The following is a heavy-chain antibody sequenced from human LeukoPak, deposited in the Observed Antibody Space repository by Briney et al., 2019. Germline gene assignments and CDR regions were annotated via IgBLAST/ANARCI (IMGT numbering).Heavy chain of an antibody. CDR2: IYHSGST. D-gene: IGHD3-22*01. V-gene: IGHV4-38-2*02. J-gene: IGHJ4*02. CDR1: GYSISSGYY. CDR3: ARDHYYDSSGLGY. Sequence: SETLSLTFTVSGYSISSGYYWGWIRQPPGKGLEWIGSIYHSGSTYYNPSLKSRVTISVDRSKNQFSLKLSSVTAADTAVYYCARDHYYDSSGLGYGGQETRVTVPS.